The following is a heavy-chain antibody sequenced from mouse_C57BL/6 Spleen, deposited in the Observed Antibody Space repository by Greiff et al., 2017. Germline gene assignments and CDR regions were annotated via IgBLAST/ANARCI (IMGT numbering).Heavy chain of an antibody. CDR1: GFTFSDYG. Sequence: EVQLQESGGGLVKPGGSLKLSCAASGFTFSDYGMHWVRQAPEKGLEWVAYISRGSSTIYYADTVKGRFTISRDNAKNTLFLQMTSLRSEDTAMYYCASSLRYYFDYWGQGTTLTVSS. CDR3: ASSLRYYFDY. J-gene: IGHJ2*01. CDR2: ISRGSSTI. V-gene: IGHV5-17*01. D-gene: IGHD1-1*01.